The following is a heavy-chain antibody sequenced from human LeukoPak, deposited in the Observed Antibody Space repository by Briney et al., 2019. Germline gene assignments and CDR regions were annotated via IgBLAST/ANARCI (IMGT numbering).Heavy chain of an antibody. J-gene: IGHJ5*01. CDR3: ARLRRQHCTNGVCYTGGNWFDY. Sequence: ASVKVSCKASGYTFTSYGISWVRQAPGQGLEWMGWISAYNGNTNYAQKLQGRVTMTTDTSTSTAYMELRSLRSDDTAVYYCARLRRQHCTNGVCYTGGNWFDYWGQGTLVTVSS. V-gene: IGHV1-18*01. CDR1: GYTFTSYG. D-gene: IGHD2-8*01. CDR2: ISAYNGNT.